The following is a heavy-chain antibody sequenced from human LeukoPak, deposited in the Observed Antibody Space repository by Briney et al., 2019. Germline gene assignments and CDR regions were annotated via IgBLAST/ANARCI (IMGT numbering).Heavy chain of an antibody. CDR3: ARDGVADIIDY. CDR1: GGSISSYY. J-gene: IGHJ4*02. V-gene: IGHV4-59*01. D-gene: IGHD2-2*02. Sequence: SETLSLTCTVSGGSISSYYWSWLRQPPGKGLEWIGHIYYSGSTNYNPSLKSRVTISVDTSKNQFSLKLSSVTAADTAVYYCARDGVADIIDYWGQGTLVTVSS. CDR2: IYYSGST.